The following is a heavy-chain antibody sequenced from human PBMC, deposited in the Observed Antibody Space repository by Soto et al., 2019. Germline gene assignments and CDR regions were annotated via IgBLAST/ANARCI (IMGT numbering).Heavy chain of an antibody. J-gene: IGHJ4*02. V-gene: IGHV1-3*01. Sequence: ASVKVSCKASGYTFTNYAIHWVRQAPGQRLEWMGWINAGKGNTKYSQKFQGRVTITRDTSASTAYMELSSLRSEDTAMYYCAREEGSSPAYVDYWGQGTLVTVS. D-gene: IGHD6-6*01. CDR1: GYTFTNYA. CDR3: AREEGSSPAYVDY. CDR2: INAGKGNT.